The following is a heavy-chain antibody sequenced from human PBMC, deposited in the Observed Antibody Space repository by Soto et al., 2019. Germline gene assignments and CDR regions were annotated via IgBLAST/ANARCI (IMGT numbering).Heavy chain of an antibody. CDR3: ARDLGGDPYYYYGMDV. D-gene: IGHD3-16*01. CDR2: INAGNGNT. CDR1: GYTFTSYA. V-gene: IGHV1-3*01. Sequence: QVQLVQSGAEVKKPGASVKVSCKASGYTFTSYAMHWVRQAPGQRLEWMGWINAGNGNTKYSQKFQGRVTIIRDTSASTAYMELSSLRSEDTAVYYCARDLGGDPYYYYGMDVWGQVTTVTVSS. J-gene: IGHJ6*02.